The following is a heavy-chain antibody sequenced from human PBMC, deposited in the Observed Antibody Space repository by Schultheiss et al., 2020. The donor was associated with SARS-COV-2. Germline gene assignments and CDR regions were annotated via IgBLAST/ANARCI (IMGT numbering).Heavy chain of an antibody. V-gene: IGHV4-34*01. CDR2: INHSGST. Sequence: SETLSLTCAVYGGSFSGYYWIRQPPGKGLEWIGEINHSGSTNYNPSLKSRVTISVDTSKNQFSLKLSSVTAADTAVYYCARGRGSSRYPNWFDPWGQGTLVTVSS. J-gene: IGHJ5*02. D-gene: IGHD6-13*01. CDR3: ARGRGSSRYPNWFDP. CDR1: GGSFSGYY.